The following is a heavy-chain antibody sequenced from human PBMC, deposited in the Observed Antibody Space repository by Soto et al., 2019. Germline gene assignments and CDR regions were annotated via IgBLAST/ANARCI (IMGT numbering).Heavy chain of an antibody. D-gene: IGHD4-17*01. V-gene: IGHV4-30-4*01. J-gene: IGHJ4*02. CDR3: ARDMGSAMTTMIFDH. CDR2: IYYCEST. CDR1: GGSVDSGNHY. Sequence: QVLVQESGPGLVKPSQTLTLSCTVSGGSVDSGNHYWNWIRQPPGKGLEWIGYIYYCESTCYTPSLKSRPTRSVDTSQSRFSLRLTSVTAADTAVYYCARDMGSAMTTMIFDHWGQGTLVTVSS.